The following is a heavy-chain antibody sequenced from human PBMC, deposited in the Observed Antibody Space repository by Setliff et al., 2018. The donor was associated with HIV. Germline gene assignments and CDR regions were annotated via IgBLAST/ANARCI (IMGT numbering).Heavy chain of an antibody. J-gene: IGHJ4*02. V-gene: IGHV4-39*07. CDR2: LFYSGTT. CDR1: GGSINRYY. D-gene: IGHD4-17*01. Sequence: SETLSLTCPVSGGSINRYYWGWIRQPPGKGLEWIGSLFYSGTTHYNASLQSRVTISEDTSRNQFSLSLKSVTAADTAVYYCARTLYDDYAFDYWGQGALVTVSS. CDR3: ARTLYDDYAFDY.